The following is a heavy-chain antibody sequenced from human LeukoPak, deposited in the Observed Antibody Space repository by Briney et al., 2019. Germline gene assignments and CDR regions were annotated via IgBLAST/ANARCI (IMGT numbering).Heavy chain of an antibody. D-gene: IGHD7-27*01. J-gene: IGHJ4*02. CDR3: ARGWGYFDY. V-gene: IGHV4-59*01. CDR2: IFYSGNT. CDR1: GGPISDFY. Sequence: SETLSLTCTVSGGPISDFYWSWIRQSPEKGLEWIGNIFYSGNTNYNPSLRSRVTISVDTSKKQFSLRLTSVTAADTAVYYCARGWGYFDYWGQGTLVTVSS.